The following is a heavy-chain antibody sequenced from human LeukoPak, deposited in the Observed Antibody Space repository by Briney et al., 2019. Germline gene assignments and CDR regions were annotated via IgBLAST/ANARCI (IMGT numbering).Heavy chain of an antibody. CDR2: IKQDGSEK. Sequence: GGSLRLSCAASGFNFRSYWMTWVRQAPGKGLEWVANIKQDGSEKYYVDSVKGRFTISRDNSKNSLSLQMNNLRAEDTAVYYCARTGYGGNAVDYWGQGTLVTVSS. J-gene: IGHJ4*02. CDR3: ARTGYGGNAVDY. V-gene: IGHV3-7*01. D-gene: IGHD4-23*01. CDR1: GFNFRSYW.